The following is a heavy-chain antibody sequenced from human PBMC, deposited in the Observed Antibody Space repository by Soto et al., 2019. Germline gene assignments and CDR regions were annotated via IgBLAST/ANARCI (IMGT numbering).Heavy chain of an antibody. V-gene: IGHV1-46*01. J-gene: IGHJ5*02. Sequence: ASVEVSCKASAYSFATYHIHWVRQAPGQGLEGMGLINPYAGATNYAQRFQGRLRPTRETSTSTVYMELRSLRFDDTAVYSCARGAIVLVPPYEGNWFDPWGQGTLVTVSS. D-gene: IGHD2-2*01. CDR3: ARGAIVLVPPYEGNWFDP. CDR1: AYSFATYH. CDR2: INPYAGAT.